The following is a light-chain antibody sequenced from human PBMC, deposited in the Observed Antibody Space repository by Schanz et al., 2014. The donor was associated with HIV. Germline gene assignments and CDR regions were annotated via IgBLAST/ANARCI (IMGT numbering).Light chain of an antibody. J-gene: IGLJ3*02. Sequence: QSVLTQPPSASGTPGQRVTISCSGSSSNIKINAVNWYQHLPGTGPKLLIYNSYHRPSGVPDRFSGSTSGTSASLAISGLRSEDEADYYCATWDDSLNAWVFGGGTKLTVL. V-gene: IGLV1-44*01. CDR2: NSY. CDR3: ATWDDSLNAWV. CDR1: SSNIKINA.